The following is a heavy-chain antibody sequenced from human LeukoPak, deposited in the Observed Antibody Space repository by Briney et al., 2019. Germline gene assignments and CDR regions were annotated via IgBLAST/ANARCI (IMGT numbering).Heavy chain of an antibody. J-gene: IGHJ4*02. CDR1: GFTFSSYA. CDR3: AENRDYYTTHDY. D-gene: IGHD3-22*01. Sequence: GGSLRLSCAASGFTFSSYAMSWVRQAPGKGLEWVSAISGSGGSTYYADSVRGRFTISRDNSKDTLYLQMNSLRAEDTAVYYCAENRDYYTTHDYWGQGTLVTVSS. CDR2: ISGSGGST. V-gene: IGHV3-23*01.